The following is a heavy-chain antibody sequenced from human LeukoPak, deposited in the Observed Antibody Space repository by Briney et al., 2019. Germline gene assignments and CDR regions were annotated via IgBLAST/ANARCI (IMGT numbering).Heavy chain of an antibody. Sequence: RSLRLSCAASGFTLSSYAMHWVRQAPGKGLEWVAVISYDGSNKYYADSVKGRFTISRDNSKNTLYLQMNSLRAEDTAVYYCARDYCTNGVCYDYWGQGTLVTVSS. D-gene: IGHD2-8*01. CDR2: ISYDGSNK. CDR1: GFTLSSYA. J-gene: IGHJ4*02. CDR3: ARDYCTNGVCYDY. V-gene: IGHV3-30-3*01.